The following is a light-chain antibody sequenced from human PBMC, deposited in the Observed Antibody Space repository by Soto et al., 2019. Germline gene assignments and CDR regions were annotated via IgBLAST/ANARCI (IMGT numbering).Light chain of an antibody. CDR1: SSNIGAGYD. V-gene: IGLV1-40*01. CDR3: QSYDSSLSVVV. J-gene: IGLJ2*01. Sequence: QLVLTQPPSVSGAPGQRVTISCTGSSSNIGAGYDVHWYQQLPGTAPRLLIYDNNNRPSGVPDRFSGSKSGTSASLAITGLQAEDEADYSCQSYDSSLSVVVFGGGTKLTVL. CDR2: DNN.